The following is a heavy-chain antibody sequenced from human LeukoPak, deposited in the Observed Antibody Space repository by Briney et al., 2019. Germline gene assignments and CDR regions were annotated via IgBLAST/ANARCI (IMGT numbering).Heavy chain of an antibody. V-gene: IGHV4-59*11. D-gene: IGHD5-12*01. CDR2: IYYSGST. Sequence: SETLSLTCTVSGGSISSHYWSWIRQPPGKGLEWIGYIYYSGSTNYNPSLKSRVTISVDTSKNQFSLKLSSVTAADTAVYYCARVVAHSNYQYYYMDVWGKGTTVTVSS. CDR3: ARVVAHSNYQYYYMDV. CDR1: GGSISSHY. J-gene: IGHJ6*03.